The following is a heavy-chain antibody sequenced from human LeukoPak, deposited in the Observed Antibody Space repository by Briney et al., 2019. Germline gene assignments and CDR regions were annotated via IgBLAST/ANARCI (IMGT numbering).Heavy chain of an antibody. Sequence: ASVKVSCKAAGYTFSTYDISWVRQAPGQGLEWMGGIIPIFGTANYAQKFQGRVTITADKSTSTAYMELSSLRSEDTAVYYCAGGPQSITIFFWFDPWGQGTLVTVSS. CDR1: GYTFSTYD. D-gene: IGHD3-9*01. CDR2: IIPIFGTA. V-gene: IGHV1-69*06. CDR3: AGGPQSITIFFWFDP. J-gene: IGHJ5*02.